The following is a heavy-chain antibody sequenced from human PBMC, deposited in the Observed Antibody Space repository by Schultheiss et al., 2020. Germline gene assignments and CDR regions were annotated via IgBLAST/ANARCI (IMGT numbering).Heavy chain of an antibody. CDR3: ARNLEGFDP. CDR1: GGSISSGGYY. D-gene: IGHD5-24*01. CDR2: IYYSGST. J-gene: IGHJ5*02. V-gene: IGHV4-61*08. Sequence: AETLSLTCTVSGGSISSGGYYWSWIRQPPGKGLEWIGYIYYSGSTNYNPSLKSRVTISVDTSKNQFSLKLSSVTAADTAVYYCARNLEGFDPWGQGTLVTVSS.